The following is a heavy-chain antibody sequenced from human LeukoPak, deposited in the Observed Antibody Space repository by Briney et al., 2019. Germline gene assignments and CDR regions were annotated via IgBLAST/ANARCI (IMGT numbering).Heavy chain of an antibody. Sequence: SETLSLTCAVYGGSFSGYYWSWIRQPPGKGLEWIGEINHSGSTNSNPSLKSRVTISVDTSKNQFSLKLSSVTAADTAVYYCARGDSIYYDSSGYSYWGQGTLVTVSS. D-gene: IGHD3-22*01. J-gene: IGHJ4*02. CDR1: GGSFSGYY. CDR2: INHSGST. V-gene: IGHV4-34*01. CDR3: ARGDSIYYDSSGYSY.